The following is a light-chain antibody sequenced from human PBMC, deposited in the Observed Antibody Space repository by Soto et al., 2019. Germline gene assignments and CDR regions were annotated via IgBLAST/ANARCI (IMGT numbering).Light chain of an antibody. CDR3: CSYAGSYSLYV. Sequence: QSVLTQPASVSGSPGQSITISCTGASSDVGSYNYVSWYQQHSGKAPKLMIYDVSNRPSGVSNRFSGSKSGNTASLTISGLQAEDEADYYCCSYAGSYSLYVFGTGTKVTVL. CDR2: DVS. V-gene: IGLV2-14*01. J-gene: IGLJ1*01. CDR1: SSDVGSYNY.